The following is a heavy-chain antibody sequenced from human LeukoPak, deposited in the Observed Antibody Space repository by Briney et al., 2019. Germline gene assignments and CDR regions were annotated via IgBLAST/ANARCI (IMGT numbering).Heavy chain of an antibody. Sequence: GGSLRLSCSASGFTFSSYAMHWVRQAPGKGLEYVSAISSNGGSTYYADSVKGRFTISRDNSKNTLYLQMSSLRADDTAVYYCVKQQQLAGWAFDIWGQGTMVTVSS. J-gene: IGHJ3*02. CDR2: ISSNGGST. CDR3: VKQQQLAGWAFDI. V-gene: IGHV3-64D*09. D-gene: IGHD6-13*01. CDR1: GFTFSSYA.